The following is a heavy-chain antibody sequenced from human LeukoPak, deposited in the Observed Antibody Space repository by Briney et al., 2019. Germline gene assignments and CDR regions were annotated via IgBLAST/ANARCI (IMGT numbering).Heavy chain of an antibody. CDR2: IYHSGST. CDR1: GGSISSYY. V-gene: IGHV4-59*12. J-gene: IGHJ4*02. CDR3: ARERDSYDY. Sequence: SETLSLTCTVSGGSISSYYWSWIRQPPGKGLEWIGYIYHSGSTKYNPSLKSRVTISVDTSKNQFSLKLSSVTAADTAVYYCARERDSYDYWGQGTLVTVSS. D-gene: IGHD5-24*01.